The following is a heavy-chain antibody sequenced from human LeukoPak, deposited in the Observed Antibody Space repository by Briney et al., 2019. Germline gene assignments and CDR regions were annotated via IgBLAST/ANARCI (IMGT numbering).Heavy chain of an antibody. CDR1: GFTFDDYG. CDR3: ARSLPFGGLIVLFDY. CDR2: INWNGGST. J-gene: IGHJ4*02. V-gene: IGHV3-20*04. Sequence: GGPLRLSCAASGFTFDDYGMSWVRQAPGKGLEWVSGINWNGGSTGYADSVKGRFTISRDNAKNSLYLQMNSLRAEDTALYYCARSLPFGGLIVLFDYWGQGTLVTVSS. D-gene: IGHD3-16*02.